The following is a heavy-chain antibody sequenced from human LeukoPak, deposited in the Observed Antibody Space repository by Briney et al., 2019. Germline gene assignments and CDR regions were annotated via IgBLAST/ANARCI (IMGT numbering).Heavy chain of an antibody. V-gene: IGHV3-23*01. CDR2: ITYSGATT. Sequence: GGSLRLSCAASGFTFSSFDMSWVRQAPGKGLEWVSAITYSGATTNYADSVKGRFTISRDNSKNTLFLQMNGLRAEDTAVYYCAKAVAVALDYWGQGTLVTVSS. J-gene: IGHJ4*02. CDR3: AKAVAVALDY. D-gene: IGHD6-19*01. CDR1: GFTFSSFD.